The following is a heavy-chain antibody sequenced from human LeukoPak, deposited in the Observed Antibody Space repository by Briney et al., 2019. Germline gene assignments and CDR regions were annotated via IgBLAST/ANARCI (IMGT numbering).Heavy chain of an antibody. Sequence: GGSLRLSCAASGFTFSSYEMNWVRQAPGKGLEWVSYISSSGRTIYYADSVKGRFTISRDNAKNSLYLQMNSLRAEDTAVYYCAQLGITMIGGVWGKGTTVTISS. CDR3: AQLGITMIGGV. D-gene: IGHD3-10*02. CDR2: ISSSGRTI. V-gene: IGHV3-48*03. J-gene: IGHJ6*04. CDR1: GFTFSSYE.